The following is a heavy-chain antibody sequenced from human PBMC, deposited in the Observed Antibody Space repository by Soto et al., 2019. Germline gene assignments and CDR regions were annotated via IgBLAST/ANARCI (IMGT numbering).Heavy chain of an antibody. Sequence: EVPLVESGGGLVQPAGSLRLSCAASGFTVSSVYMSWVRQAPGKGLAWVSVITSGGSTYYADSVRGRFTISRDNSKKTLYLSMTSLWGEDPAVYYWVRSILGGAYDFWHGGQGTLVTVSS. V-gene: IGHV3-66*01. D-gene: IGHD3-3*01. CDR2: ITSGGST. J-gene: IGHJ4*02. CDR1: GFTVSSVY. CDR3: VRSILGGAYDFWH.